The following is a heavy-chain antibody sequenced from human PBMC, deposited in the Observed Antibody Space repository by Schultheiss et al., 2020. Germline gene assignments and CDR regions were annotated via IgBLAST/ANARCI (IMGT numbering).Heavy chain of an antibody. CDR2: ISGSGGST. CDR3: TTVRVCSAGSSSSTSCYAPNYGMDV. J-gene: IGHJ6*02. CDR1: GFTFSSYA. D-gene: IGHD2-2*01. Sequence: GGSLRLSCAASGFTFSSYAMSWVRQAPGKGLEWVSAISGSGGSTYYADSVKGRFTISRDNAKNSLYLQMNSLRAEDTAVYYCTTVRVCSAGSSSSTSCYAPNYGMDVWGRGTTVTVSS. V-gene: IGHV3-23*01.